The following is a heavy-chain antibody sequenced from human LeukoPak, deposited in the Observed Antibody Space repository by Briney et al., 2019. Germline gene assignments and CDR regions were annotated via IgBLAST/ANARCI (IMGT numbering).Heavy chain of an antibody. D-gene: IGHD1-26*01. CDR2: ISYDGSNK. CDR3: AREEREAAYYYYGMDV. Sequence: GGSLRLSCAASGFTFSDYYMSWIRQAPGKGLEWVAVISYDGSNKYYADSVKGRFTISRDNSKNTLYLQMNSLRAEDTAVYYCAREEREAAYYYYGMDVWGQGTTVTVSS. CDR1: GFTFSDYY. V-gene: IGHV3-30-3*01. J-gene: IGHJ6*02.